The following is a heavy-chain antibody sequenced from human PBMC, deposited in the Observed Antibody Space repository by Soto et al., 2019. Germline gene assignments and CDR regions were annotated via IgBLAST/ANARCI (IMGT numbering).Heavy chain of an antibody. CDR1: GFTVSIKY. CDR3: TRDDFDCSGGGCNGVPIDD. D-gene: IGHD2-8*02. Sequence: EVHLVESGGGLVQLGGSLRLSCAASGFTVSIKYMSWVRQATGKGLEWVSLIQSGGYTYYADSEKGRFTISRDSSENTLILQINILRVEDTAMYYCTRDDFDCSGGGCNGVPIDDWGKGTTVTDS. V-gene: IGHV3-66*01. J-gene: IGHJ6*03. CDR2: IQSGGYT.